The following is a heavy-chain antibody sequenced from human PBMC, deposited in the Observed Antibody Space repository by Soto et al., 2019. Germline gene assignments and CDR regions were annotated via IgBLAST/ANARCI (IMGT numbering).Heavy chain of an antibody. Sequence: QVQLVESGGGLVEPGGSLRLSCAVSGFTFSGFYMSWIRQAPGKGLQWISHISSSSDYTHYADYVKGRFTISRDNSKSLLYRQMNGLRAEDTAVYYCAGDIPYSGATKYFDYWGQGTLVIVSS. D-gene: IGHD1-26*01. J-gene: IGHJ4*02. V-gene: IGHV3-11*06. CDR2: ISSSSDYT. CDR3: AGDIPYSGATKYFDY. CDR1: GFTFSGFY.